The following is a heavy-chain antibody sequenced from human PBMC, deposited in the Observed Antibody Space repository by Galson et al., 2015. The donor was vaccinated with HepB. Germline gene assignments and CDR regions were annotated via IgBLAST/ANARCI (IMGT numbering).Heavy chain of an antibody. CDR1: GFMFDTYA. Sequence: SLRLSCAASGFMFDTYAMHWVRQAPGKGLEWVAIISYDESQKHYADSMKGRFTISRDNSKNTLFLQMNSLRAEDTAVYYCAREERRGANYYLDYWGQGTLVTVSS. J-gene: IGHJ4*02. V-gene: IGHV3-30*14. CDR3: AREERRGANYYLDY. CDR2: ISYDESQK. D-gene: IGHD4/OR15-4a*01.